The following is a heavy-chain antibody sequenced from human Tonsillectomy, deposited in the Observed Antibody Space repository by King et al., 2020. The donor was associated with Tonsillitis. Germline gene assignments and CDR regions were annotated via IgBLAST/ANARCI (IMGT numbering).Heavy chain of an antibody. CDR1: GYTFTGYY. CDR3: AADYGSGSYYKNPYYFDY. V-gene: IGHV1-2*02. D-gene: IGHD3-10*01. J-gene: IGHJ4*02. CDR2: INPNSGDT. Sequence: VQLVESGAEVKKPGASVKVSCKASGYTFTGYYMHWVRQAPGQGLEWMGWINPNSGDTNSAQKFQGRVTMTRDTSISTAYMDLSRLRSDDTAVYYWAADYGSGSYYKNPYYFDYWGQGTLVTVSS.